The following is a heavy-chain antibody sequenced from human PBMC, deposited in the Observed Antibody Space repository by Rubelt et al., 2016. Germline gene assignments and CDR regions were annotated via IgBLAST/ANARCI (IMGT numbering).Heavy chain of an antibody. J-gene: IGHJ4*02. CDR3: AGAISSAGVDH. V-gene: IGHV1-2*02. D-gene: IGHD3-3*01. CDR2: INPKSGGP. Sequence: QVQLVQSGSELKKPGASVEVSCKASGYTFTDYQVHWLRQAPGQGLEWIGWINPKSGGPNYAQKFQGRVTMTRDTSIRTAYMELGTLRSDDTAVYFCAGAISSAGVDHWGQGTLVTVSS. CDR1: GYTFTDYQ.